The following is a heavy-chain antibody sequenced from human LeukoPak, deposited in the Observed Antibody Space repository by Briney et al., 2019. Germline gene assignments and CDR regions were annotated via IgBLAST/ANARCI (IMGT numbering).Heavy chain of an antibody. D-gene: IGHD5-18*01. CDR1: GCSISSSSYH. Sequence: SETLSLNCTVSGCSISSSSYHWGWIRQPPGKGLEWIGTIYYSGSTYYNPSLKSRITISVDTSKNQFSLKLSSVTAADTAVYYCARHSGYTYGPVDYWGQGTLVTVSS. V-gene: IGHV4-39*01. CDR2: IYYSGST. J-gene: IGHJ4*02. CDR3: ARHSGYTYGPVDY.